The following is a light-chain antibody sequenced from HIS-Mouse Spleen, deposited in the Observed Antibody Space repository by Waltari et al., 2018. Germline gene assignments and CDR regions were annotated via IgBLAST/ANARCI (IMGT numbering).Light chain of an antibody. V-gene: IGLV3-19*01. CDR3: NSRDSSGNHWV. Sequence: SSELTQDPAVSVALGQTVRITCQGDSLRSDYASWYQLNPGQAPVLVIYGKNNRPSGIPDRFSGSSSGNTASLTITGAQAEDEADYYCNSRDSSGNHWVFGGGTKLTVL. CDR1: SLRSDY. J-gene: IGLJ3*02. CDR2: GKN.